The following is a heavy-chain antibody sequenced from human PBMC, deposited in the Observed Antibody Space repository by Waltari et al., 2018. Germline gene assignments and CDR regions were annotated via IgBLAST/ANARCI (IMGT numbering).Heavy chain of an antibody. J-gene: IGHJ4*02. CDR2: IYYSGST. Sequence: QLQLQESGPGLVKPSETLSLTCTVSGGSISSSSYYWGWIRQPPGKGLEWIGSIYYSGSTYHTPSLKSRVTISEDTSKNQFSLKLSSVTAADTAVYYCARETGTNRGGDYWGQGTLVTVSS. V-gene: IGHV4-39*07. CDR1: GGSISSSSYY. CDR3: ARETGTNRGGDY. D-gene: IGHD2-2*01.